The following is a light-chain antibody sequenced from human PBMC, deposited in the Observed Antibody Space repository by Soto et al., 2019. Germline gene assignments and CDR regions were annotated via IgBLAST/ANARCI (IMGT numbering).Light chain of an antibody. CDR2: EAS. CDR1: HDISTF. CDR3: QHYNSYSEA. V-gene: IGKV1-9*01. J-gene: IGKJ1*01. Sequence: DIQLNQSPSLLSASIGDRVTITCRASHDISTFLSWYQQKPGKAPKLLIYEASTLQSGVPSRFSGSGSGTEFTLTISSLQPDDFATYYCQHYNSYSEAFGQRTKV.